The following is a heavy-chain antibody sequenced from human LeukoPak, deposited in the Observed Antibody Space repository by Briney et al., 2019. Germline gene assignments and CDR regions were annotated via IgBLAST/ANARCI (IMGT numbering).Heavy chain of an antibody. D-gene: IGHD3-22*01. Sequence: GASVKVSCKASGGTFSSYAISWVRQAPGQGREWMGRIIPIFGTANYAQKFQGRGTITTDESTSTAYMELSSLRSEDTAVYYCARDWTPYYYDSSGSSGYFDYWGQGTLVTVSS. CDR1: GGTFSSYA. CDR2: IIPIFGTA. CDR3: ARDWTPYYYDSSGSSGYFDY. J-gene: IGHJ4*02. V-gene: IGHV1-69*05.